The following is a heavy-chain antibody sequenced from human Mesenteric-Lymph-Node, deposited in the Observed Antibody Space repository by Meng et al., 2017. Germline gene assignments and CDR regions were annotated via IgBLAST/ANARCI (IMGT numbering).Heavy chain of an antibody. CDR1: GFTFNSYT. Sequence: GESLKISCAASGFTFNSYTLHWVRQAPGKGLEWVAVVSYDGGYTYYADSVKGRFTISRDNAKNTVYLQMNSLRAEDTAVYYCARDLPPPWGQGNLVTVSS. CDR3: ARDLPPP. V-gene: IGHV3-30*04. J-gene: IGHJ5*02. CDR2: VSYDGGYT.